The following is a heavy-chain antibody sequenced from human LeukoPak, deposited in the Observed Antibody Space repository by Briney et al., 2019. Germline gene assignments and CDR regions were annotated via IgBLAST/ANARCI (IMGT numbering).Heavy chain of an antibody. CDR1: GFTFSSYA. CDR2: INTDGSST. J-gene: IGHJ5*02. D-gene: IGHD6-13*01. V-gene: IGHV3-74*01. CDR3: ARESGIAAALDL. Sequence: GGSLRLSCAASGFTFSSYAMSWVRQAPGKGLVWVSRINTDGSSTSHADSVKGRFTISRDNAKNTLYLQMNSLRAEDTAVYYCARESGIAAALDLWGQGTLVTVSS.